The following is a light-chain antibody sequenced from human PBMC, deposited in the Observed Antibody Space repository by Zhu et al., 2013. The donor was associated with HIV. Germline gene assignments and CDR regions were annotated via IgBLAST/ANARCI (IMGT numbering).Light chain of an antibody. CDR3: SSFGGSSNFEV. V-gene: IGLV2-14*01. J-gene: IGLJ1*01. CDR1: TSDVGVSNY. Sequence: QSALAQPASVSGSPGQSITISCTGTTSDVGVSNYVSWYQHHPGKSPRLILYEVSSRSSGISSRFSGSKSGHTASLTISGLQAEDEADYYCSSFGGSSNFEVFGTGTKVTVL. CDR2: EVS.